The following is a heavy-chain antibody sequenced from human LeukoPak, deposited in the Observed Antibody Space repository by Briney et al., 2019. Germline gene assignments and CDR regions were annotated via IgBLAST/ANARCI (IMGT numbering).Heavy chain of an antibody. Sequence: GGSLRLSCAASGFTFSSYAMSWVRQAPGKGLEWVSAISGGGGSTYYADSVKGRFTISRDNSKNTLYLQMNSLRAEDTAVYYCAKDVDTAMVPPEIDPWGQGTLVTVSS. CDR2: ISGGGGST. J-gene: IGHJ5*02. D-gene: IGHD5-18*01. CDR3: AKDVDTAMVPPEIDP. V-gene: IGHV3-23*01. CDR1: GFTFSSYA.